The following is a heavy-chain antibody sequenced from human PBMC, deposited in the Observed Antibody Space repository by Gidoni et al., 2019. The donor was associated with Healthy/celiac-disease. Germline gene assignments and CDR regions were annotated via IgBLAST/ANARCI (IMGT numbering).Heavy chain of an antibody. CDR3: ARESRGYCSGGSCYSDAFDI. D-gene: IGHD2-15*01. CDR2: IIPIFGTA. CDR1: GGTFSSYA. J-gene: IGHJ3*02. Sequence: QVQLVQSGAEVKKPGSSVKVSCKASGGTFSSYAISWVRQAPGQGLEWMGVIIPIFGTANYAQKFQGRVTITADESTSTAYMELSSLRSEDTAVYYCARESRGYCSGGSCYSDAFDIWGQGTMVTVSS. V-gene: IGHV1-69*01.